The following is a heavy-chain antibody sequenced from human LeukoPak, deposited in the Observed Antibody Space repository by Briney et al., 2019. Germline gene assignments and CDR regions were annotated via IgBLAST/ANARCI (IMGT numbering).Heavy chain of an antibody. J-gene: IGHJ6*03. CDR1: GFTFSSHG. Sequence: GGSLRLSCAASGFTFSSHGMNWVRQAPGKGLEWVSGISPSGDITYYADAVKGRFTISRDNAKNSLYVQMNSLRAEDTAVYYCARDHRGYSYGSEQYHYYYMDVWGKGTTVTVSS. CDR2: ISPSGDIT. D-gene: IGHD5-18*01. CDR3: ARDHRGYSYGSEQYHYYYMDV. V-gene: IGHV3-21*01.